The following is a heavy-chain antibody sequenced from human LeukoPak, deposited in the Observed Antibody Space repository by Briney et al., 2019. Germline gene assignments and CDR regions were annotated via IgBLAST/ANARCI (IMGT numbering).Heavy chain of an antibody. Sequence: GGSPRLSCAASGFTFGDYGMSWVRHAPGKGLKWVSGINWNGGSTGYADSVKGRFTISRDNAKNSMYLQMNSLRAEDTALYYCARDSRWFGSGWDYWGQGTLVTVSS. J-gene: IGHJ4*02. V-gene: IGHV3-20*04. CDR3: ARDSRWFGSGWDY. CDR2: INWNGGST. CDR1: GFTFGDYG. D-gene: IGHD3-10*01.